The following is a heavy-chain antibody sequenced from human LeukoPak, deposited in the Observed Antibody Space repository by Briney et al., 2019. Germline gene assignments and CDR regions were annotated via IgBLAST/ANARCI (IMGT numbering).Heavy chain of an antibody. V-gene: IGHV1-69*01. D-gene: IGHD5-12*01. CDR2: IIPIFGTA. Sequence: SVKVSCKASGSTFSSYAISWVRQAPGQGLEWMGGIIPIFGTANYAQKFQGRVTITADESTSTAYMELSSLRSEDTAVYYCARSIVATIFPYYYYMDVWGKGTTVTVSS. CDR3: ARSIVATIFPYYYYMDV. J-gene: IGHJ6*03. CDR1: GSTFSSYA.